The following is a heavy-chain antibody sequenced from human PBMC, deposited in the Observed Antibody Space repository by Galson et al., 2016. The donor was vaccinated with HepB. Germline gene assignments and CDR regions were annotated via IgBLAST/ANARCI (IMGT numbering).Heavy chain of an antibody. CDR3: QLSGSGTVTTSSSYYGMDV. Sequence: SLRLSCAASGFTFSSYSMNWVRQAPGKGLEWVSSISSSTYIYYADSVKGRFTISRDHAKNSLFLQMNSLRAEDTAVYYCQLSGSGTVTTSSSYYGMDVWGQGTTVTVSS. V-gene: IGHV3-21*01. CDR2: ISSSTYI. CDR1: GFTFSSYS. J-gene: IGHJ6*02. D-gene: IGHD1-1*01.